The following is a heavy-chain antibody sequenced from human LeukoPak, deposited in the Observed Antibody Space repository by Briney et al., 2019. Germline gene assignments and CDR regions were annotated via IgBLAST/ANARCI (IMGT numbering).Heavy chain of an antibody. J-gene: IGHJ6*03. CDR2: INHSGST. D-gene: IGHD6-13*01. CDR3: ARGRMYSSSWYGYYYYMDV. CDR1: GGSFSGYY. V-gene: IGHV4-34*01. Sequence: SETLSLTCAVYGGSFSGYYWSWIRQPPGKGLEWIGEINHSGSTNYNPSLKSRVTISVDTSKNQFSLKLSSVIAADTAVYYCARGRMYSSSWYGYYYYMDVWGKGTTVTVSS.